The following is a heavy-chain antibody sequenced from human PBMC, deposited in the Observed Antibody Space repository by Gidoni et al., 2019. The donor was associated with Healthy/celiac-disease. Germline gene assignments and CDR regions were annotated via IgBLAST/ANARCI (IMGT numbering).Heavy chain of an antibody. D-gene: IGHD3-10*01. J-gene: IGHJ2*01. V-gene: IGHV3-23*01. Sequence: ISRDNSKNTLYLQMNSLRAEDTAVYYCAKDYLGRNWYFDLWGRGTLVTVSS. CDR3: AKDYLGRNWYFDL.